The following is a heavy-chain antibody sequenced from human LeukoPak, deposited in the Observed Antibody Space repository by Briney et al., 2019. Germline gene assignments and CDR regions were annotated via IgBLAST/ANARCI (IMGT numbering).Heavy chain of an antibody. J-gene: IGHJ3*01. D-gene: IGHD1-14*01. CDR2: IYPGDSDT. CDR3: ARPPMSGNAFDF. Sequence: GESLKISCKGSGYSLTTYWIGWVRQMPGKGLEWMGIIYPGDSDTSYSPSFQGQVTISADKSISTAYLQWSTLKASDTAMYYCARPPMSGNAFDFWGQGTMVTVSS. CDR1: GYSLTTYW. V-gene: IGHV5-51*01.